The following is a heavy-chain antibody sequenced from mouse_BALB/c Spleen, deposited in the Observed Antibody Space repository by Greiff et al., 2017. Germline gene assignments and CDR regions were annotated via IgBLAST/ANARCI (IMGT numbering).Heavy chain of an antibody. V-gene: IGHV14-4*02. CDR2: IDPENGDT. D-gene: IGHD2-4*01. CDR3: NACRMIRRAMDY. J-gene: IGHJ4*01. Sequence: VQLQQSGAELVRSGASVKLSCTASGFNIKDYYMHWVKQRPEQGLEWIGWIDPENGDTEYAPKFQGKATMTADTSSNTAYLQLSSQTSEDTAVYYCNACRMIRRAMDYWGQGTSVTVSS. CDR1: GFNIKDYY.